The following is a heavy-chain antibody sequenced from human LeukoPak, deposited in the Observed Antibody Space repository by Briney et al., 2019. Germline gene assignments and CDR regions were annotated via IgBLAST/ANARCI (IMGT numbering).Heavy chain of an antibody. CDR2: IIPMFGTG. V-gene: IGHV1-69*05. CDR3: ARTMVRGSATVYYYYYMDV. J-gene: IGHJ6*03. Sequence: GSSVTLSCTASGATFTTYTITWLRRAPGQGLEGMGGIIPMFGTGNYAQKSQGRITINTDESSSTAYMELSSQGSEDTAVYYCARTMVRGSATVYYYYYMDVWGKGTTVTVS. CDR1: GATFTTYT. D-gene: IGHD3-10*01.